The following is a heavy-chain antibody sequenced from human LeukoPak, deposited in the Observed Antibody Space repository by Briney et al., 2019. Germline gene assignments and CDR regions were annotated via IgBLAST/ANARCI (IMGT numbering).Heavy chain of an antibody. CDR2: IRYDGSNK. CDR1: GFTFSSYG. Sequence: PGGSLRLSCAASGFTFSSYGMHWVRQAPGKGLEWVAFIRYDGSNKYYADSVKGRFTISRDNSKNTLYLQMNSLRAEDTAVYYCAKPALGYCSSTSCYLEPEFDYWGQGTLVTVSS. V-gene: IGHV3-30*02. D-gene: IGHD2-2*01. J-gene: IGHJ4*02. CDR3: AKPALGYCSSTSCYLEPEFDY.